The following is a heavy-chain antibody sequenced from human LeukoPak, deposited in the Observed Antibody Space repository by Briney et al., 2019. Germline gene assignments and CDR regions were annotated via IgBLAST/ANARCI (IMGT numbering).Heavy chain of an antibody. J-gene: IGHJ4*02. Sequence: PSETLSLTCTVSGGSISSYYWSWIRQPPGKGLEWIGYIYYSGSTNYNPSLKSRVTISVDTSENQFSLKLSSVTAADTAVYYCVYRTWLVSNYFDYWGQGTLVTVSS. CDR3: VYRTWLVSNYFDY. V-gene: IGHV4-59*01. CDR2: IYYSGST. D-gene: IGHD6-19*01. CDR1: GGSISSYY.